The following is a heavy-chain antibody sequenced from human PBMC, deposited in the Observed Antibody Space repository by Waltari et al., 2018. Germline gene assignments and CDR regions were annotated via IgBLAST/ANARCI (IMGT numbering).Heavy chain of an antibody. CDR3: ARVSRRTYRSPVPGRHYYYGMDV. CDR2: ISTDASDT. D-gene: IGHD1-1*01. CDR1: GFTFSSFW. Sequence: EEQLVESGGGLVQPGDSLRLSCAASGFTFSSFWMTWVRQAPGRGPLWVSRISTDASDTTYADSAKGRFTISRDNARNTLYLQMNRLRAEDTAVYFCARVSRRTYRSPVPGRHYYYGMDVWGQGTTVTVSS. V-gene: IGHV3-74*03. J-gene: IGHJ6*02.